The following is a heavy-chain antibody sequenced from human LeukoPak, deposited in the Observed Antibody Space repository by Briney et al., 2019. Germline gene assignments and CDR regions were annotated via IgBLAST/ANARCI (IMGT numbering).Heavy chain of an antibody. J-gene: IGHJ5*02. CDR3: ARSSSSSWHYSDH. CDR2: IDERGSNA. V-gene: IGHV3-74*03. CDR1: GFTFSNHW. Sequence: GGSLRLSCAASGFTFSNHWMHWVRQAPGKGLVWVSRIDERGSNAMYADSVKGRFSISRDNSKSTQYLEMDSLRAEDTAVYYCARSSSSSWHYSDHWGQGTLVTVSS. D-gene: IGHD6-13*01.